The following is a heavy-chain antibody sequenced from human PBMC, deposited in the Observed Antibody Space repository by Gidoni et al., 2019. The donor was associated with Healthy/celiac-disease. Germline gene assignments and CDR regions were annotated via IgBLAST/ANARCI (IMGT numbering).Heavy chain of an antibody. CDR3: ARGPGLYSSSWYLRTFDY. CDR2: ISASNGNT. V-gene: IGHV1-18*01. D-gene: IGHD6-13*01. J-gene: IGHJ4*02. CDR1: GYTFTSYG. Sequence: QVQLVQSGAEVKKPGASLKVSCKASGYTFTSYGISWVRQAPGQGLEWMGWISASNGNTNYAQKLQGRVTMTTDTSTSTAYMELRSLRSDDTAVYYCARGPGLYSSSWYLRTFDYWGQGTLVTVSS.